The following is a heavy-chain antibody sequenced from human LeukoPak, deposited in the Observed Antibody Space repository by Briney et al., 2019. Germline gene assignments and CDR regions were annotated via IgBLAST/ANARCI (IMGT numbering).Heavy chain of an antibody. CDR2: ISGSGGST. V-gene: IGHV3-23*01. CDR3: AKDPYSSSWYHWFDP. J-gene: IGHJ5*02. Sequence: GGSLRLSCAASGFTFSSYAMSWVRQAPGKGLEWVSAISGSGGSTYYADSVKGRFTISRDNSKNTLYLQMNSLRAEDTAVYYCAKDPYSSSWYHWFDPWGQGTLVTVSS. CDR1: GFTFSSYA. D-gene: IGHD6-13*01.